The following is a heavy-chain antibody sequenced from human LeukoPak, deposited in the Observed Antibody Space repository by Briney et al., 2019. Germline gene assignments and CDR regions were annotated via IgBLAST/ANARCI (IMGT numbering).Heavy chain of an antibody. J-gene: IGHJ4*02. CDR3: ARNVPPHLLFDY. CDR2: IYSGGST. D-gene: IGHD3-10*02. CDR1: GFIVSGNY. Sequence: GGSLRLSCAASGFIVSGNYMSWVRQAPEKGLEWVSVIYSGGSTHYADSVKGRFTTSRDTSKNTLYLQMNSLRAEDTAVYYCARNVPPHLLFDYWGQGTLVTVSS. V-gene: IGHV3-66*01.